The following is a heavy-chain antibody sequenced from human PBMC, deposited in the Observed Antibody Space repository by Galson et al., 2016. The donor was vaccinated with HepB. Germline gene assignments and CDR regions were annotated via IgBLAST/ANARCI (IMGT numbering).Heavy chain of an antibody. D-gene: IGHD5-18*01. V-gene: IGHV3-33*01. CDR3: AREVGYSYVVTINWFDP. Sequence: SLRLSCAASGFTFSSYGMHWVRQAPGKGLEWVAVIWYDGSNKNYADSVKGRFTISRDTSKNTVYLQMNSLRAEDTAVYYCAREVGYSYVVTINWFDPWGQGTLVTVSS. CDR2: IWYDGSNK. CDR1: GFTFSSYG. J-gene: IGHJ5*02.